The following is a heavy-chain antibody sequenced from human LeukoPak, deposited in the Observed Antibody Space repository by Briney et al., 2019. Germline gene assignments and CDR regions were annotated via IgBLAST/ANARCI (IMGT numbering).Heavy chain of an antibody. D-gene: IGHD1-14*01. CDR1: GFTFSSYW. Sequence: PGGSLRLSCAASGFTFSSYWMSWVRQAPGKGLEWVANIKQDGSEKYYVDSVKGRFTIPRDNAKNSLYLQMNALRSEDTAFYYCARGTPTGRALDLWGQGTLVTVSS. J-gene: IGHJ5*02. CDR2: IKQDGSEK. V-gene: IGHV3-7*03. CDR3: ARGTPTGRALDL.